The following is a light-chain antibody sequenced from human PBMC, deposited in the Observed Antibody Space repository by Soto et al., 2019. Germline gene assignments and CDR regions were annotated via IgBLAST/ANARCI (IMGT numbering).Light chain of an antibody. J-gene: IGKJ1*01. Sequence: EIVMTQSPATLSVSPEKRATLSCRASQCVSSNLAWYQQKPGHAPSLLIYDQSTTATGIPASFSDSESWTEFTLTISSLQSEDFVVYCCQQHNNWHPGTCGQGTKVDIK. CDR2: DQS. V-gene: IGKV3-15*01. CDR3: QQHNNWHPGT. CDR1: QCVSSN.